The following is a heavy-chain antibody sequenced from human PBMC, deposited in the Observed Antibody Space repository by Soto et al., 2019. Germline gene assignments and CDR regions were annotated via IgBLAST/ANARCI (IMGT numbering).Heavy chain of an antibody. CDR2: INSGNGKT. D-gene: IGHD2-2*02. Sequence: QVQLVQSGAEVKKPGASVKISCETSGFTFTSYTFHWVRQAPGQRLEWVGWINSGNGKTEYSQNLQDRVTHTRDTSANTVFLELRTLTSDDTATYYCARDRYTANWYFDLWGRGTLVIVSS. J-gene: IGHJ2*01. CDR3: ARDRYTANWYFDL. V-gene: IGHV1-3*01. CDR1: GFTFTSYT.